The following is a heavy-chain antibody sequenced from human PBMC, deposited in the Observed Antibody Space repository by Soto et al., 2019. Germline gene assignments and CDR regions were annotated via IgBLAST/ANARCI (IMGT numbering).Heavy chain of an antibody. V-gene: IGHV4-59*01. D-gene: IGHD3-10*01. J-gene: IGHJ3*01. CDR2: IYYSGST. Sequence: QVQLQESGPGLVKPSETLSLTCTVSGGSISSYYWSWIRQPPGKGLEWIGYIYYSGSTNYNPSLKSRVTISVDTSKNQFSLKLSSVTAADTAVYYCASRYGSAFDFWCQGTMVTVSS. CDR1: GGSISSYY. CDR3: ASRYGSAFDF.